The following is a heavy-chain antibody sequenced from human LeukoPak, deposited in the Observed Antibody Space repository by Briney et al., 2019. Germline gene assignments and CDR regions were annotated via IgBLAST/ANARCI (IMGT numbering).Heavy chain of an antibody. J-gene: IGHJ4*02. V-gene: IGHV3-48*04. CDR2: ISNDLSTI. D-gene: IGHD3-10*01. Sequence: GGSLRLSCAASGFTFSDYRMNWVRQAPGKGLEWISYISNDLSTIHYAASVKGRFTISRDNARNSLYLQMNSLRPEDTAVYYCAKGVGTSSTGELPYYFDYWGQGTLVAVSS. CDR1: GFTFSDYR. CDR3: AKGVGTSSTGELPYYFDY.